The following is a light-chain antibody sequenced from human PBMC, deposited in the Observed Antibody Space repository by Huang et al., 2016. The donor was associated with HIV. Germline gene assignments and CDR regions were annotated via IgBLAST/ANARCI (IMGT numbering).Light chain of an antibody. CDR3: QQYNNWPYT. Sequence: DTVMTQTPATLSVSPGSRATLSCRASQSVGSKLAWFKQKPGQAPRLRIHGASTRATGIPARFSGSGSGTEFTLTISSLQSEDFAVYYCQQYNNWPYTFGQGTKLEIK. V-gene: IGKV3-15*01. CDR2: GAS. J-gene: IGKJ2*01. CDR1: QSVGSK.